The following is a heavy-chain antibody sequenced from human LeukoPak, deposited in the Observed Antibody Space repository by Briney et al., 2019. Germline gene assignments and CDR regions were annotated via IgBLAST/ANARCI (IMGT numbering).Heavy chain of an antibody. CDR1: GYTLTGYY. CDR3: ARDGASGYLADY. J-gene: IGHJ4*02. Sequence: GASVKVSCKASGYTLTGYYMHWVRQAPRQGLEWMGWINPNSGGTNYAQKFQGRVTMTRDTSISTAYMELSRLGSDDTAVYYCARDGASGYLADYWGQGTLVTVSS. V-gene: IGHV1-2*02. CDR2: INPNSGGT. D-gene: IGHD3-3*01.